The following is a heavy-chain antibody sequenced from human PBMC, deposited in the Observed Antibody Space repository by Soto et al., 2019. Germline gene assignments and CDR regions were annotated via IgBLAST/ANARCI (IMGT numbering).Heavy chain of an antibody. CDR2: IYHSGTT. D-gene: IGHD2-15*01. V-gene: IGHV4-4*02. CDR1: GASITGSDW. J-gene: IGHJ4*01. CDR3: VILSVAGYFDY. Sequence: PSETLCLTCTVSGASITGSDWWSWVRQTPEKGLEWIGEIYHSGTTNHHPSLKSRVTISQDKSKNQFSLNLTSVTAADTAVYSCVILSVAGYFDY.